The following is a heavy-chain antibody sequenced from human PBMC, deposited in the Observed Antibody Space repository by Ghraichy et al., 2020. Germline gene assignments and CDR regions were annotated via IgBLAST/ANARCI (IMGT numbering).Heavy chain of an antibody. CDR3: ARDEYSSSSTLEKLLGY. CDR2: ISYDGSNK. CDR1: GFTFSSYA. D-gene: IGHD6-6*01. Sequence: GGSLRLSCAASGFTFSSYAMHWVRQAPGKGLEWVAVISYDGSNKYYADSVKGRFTISRDNSKNTLYLQMNSLRAEDTAVYYCARDEYSSSSTLEKLLGYWGQGTLVTVSS. V-gene: IGHV3-30*04. J-gene: IGHJ4*02.